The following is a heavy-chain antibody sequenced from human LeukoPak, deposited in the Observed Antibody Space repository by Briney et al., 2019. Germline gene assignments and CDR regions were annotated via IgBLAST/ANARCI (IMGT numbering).Heavy chain of an antibody. Sequence: PGRSLRLSCAVSGFTFSSYGMHRVRQAPGKGLEWVAVISYDGSNTYYAGSVKGRFTISRDNSKNTLYLQMNSLRAEDTAVYYCAKVPYVWGSYRYVGFDYWGQGTLVTVSS. CDR1: GFTFSSYG. CDR3: AKVPYVWGSYRYVGFDY. CDR2: ISYDGSNT. V-gene: IGHV3-30*18. J-gene: IGHJ4*02. D-gene: IGHD3-16*02.